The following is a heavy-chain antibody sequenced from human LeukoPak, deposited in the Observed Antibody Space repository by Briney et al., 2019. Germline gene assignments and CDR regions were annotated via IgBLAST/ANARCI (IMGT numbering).Heavy chain of an antibody. J-gene: IGHJ4*02. Sequence: GGSLRLSCAASGFTFRSYWMHWVRQAPGRGLVWVSRINSDGSSTSYADSVKGRFTISRENAKNTLYLQMNSLRAEDTAVYYCARDRRAWIQLWLYDYWGQGTLVTVCS. CDR2: INSDGSST. D-gene: IGHD5-18*01. V-gene: IGHV3-74*01. CDR3: ARDRRAWIQLWLYDY. CDR1: GFTFRSYW.